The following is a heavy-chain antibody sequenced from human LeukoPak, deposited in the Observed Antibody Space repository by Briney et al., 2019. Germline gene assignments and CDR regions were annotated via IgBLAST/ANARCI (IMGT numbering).Heavy chain of an antibody. V-gene: IGHV3-23*01. D-gene: IGHD3-10*01. J-gene: IGHJ4*02. CDR2: IRGSGGST. CDR3: AKVPVYLYGSGSYYDY. CDR1: GFTFRSNA. Sequence: GGSLRLSCAASGFTFRSNAMSWVRQAPGKGLEWASPIRGSGGSTYYADSVKGRFTISRDNSKNTLYLQMNSLRAEDTAVYYCAKVPVYLYGSGSYYDYWGQGTLVTVSS.